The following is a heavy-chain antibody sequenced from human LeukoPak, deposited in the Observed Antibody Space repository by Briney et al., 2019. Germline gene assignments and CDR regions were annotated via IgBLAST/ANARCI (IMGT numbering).Heavy chain of an antibody. V-gene: IGHV1-2*02. J-gene: IGHJ4*02. CDR2: INPNSGDT. CDR3: ARGALAAPRTIDK. CDR1: GYTLTELS. Sequence: ASVKVSCKVSGYTLTELSMHWVRQAPGQGLEWIGWINPNSGDTNFAQKFQGRVTMTRDTSISTAYMELSRLKSDDTAVYYCARGALAAPRTIDKWGQGTLVTVSS. D-gene: IGHD6-25*01.